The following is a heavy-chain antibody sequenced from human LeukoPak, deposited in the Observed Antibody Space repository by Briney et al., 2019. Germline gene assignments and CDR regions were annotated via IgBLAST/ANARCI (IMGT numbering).Heavy chain of an antibody. CDR3: AKDALMTTVTTSDY. D-gene: IGHD4-17*01. CDR2: ISGSGGST. V-gene: IGHV3-23*01. CDR1: GFTFRSYA. J-gene: IGHJ4*02. Sequence: GGSLRLSXAASGFTFRSYAMSWVRQAPGKGLEWVSAISGSGGSTYYADSVKGRFTISRDNSKNTLYLQMNSLRAEDTAVYYCAKDALMTTVTTSDYWGQGTLVTVSS.